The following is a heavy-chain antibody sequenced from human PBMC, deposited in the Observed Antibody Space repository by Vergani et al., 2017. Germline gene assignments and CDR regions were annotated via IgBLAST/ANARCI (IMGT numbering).Heavy chain of an antibody. V-gene: IGHV3-21*01. CDR3: ARGPSGWYSYWYFDL. CDR2: ISSSSSYI. D-gene: IGHD6-19*01. CDR1: GFTFSSYS. J-gene: IGHJ2*01. Sequence: EVQLVESGGGLVKPGGSLRLSCAASGFTFSSYSMNWVRQAPGEGLEWVSSISSSSSYIYYADSVKGRFTISRDNAKNSLYLQMNSLRAEDTAVYYCARGPSGWYSYWYFDLWGRGTLVTVSS.